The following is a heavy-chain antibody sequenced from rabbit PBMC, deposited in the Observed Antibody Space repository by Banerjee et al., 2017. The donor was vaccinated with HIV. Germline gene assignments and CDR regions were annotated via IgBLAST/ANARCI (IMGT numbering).Heavy chain of an antibody. J-gene: IGHJ4*01. Sequence: QEQLVESGGGLVQPGGSLKLSCEASGFDFSGTGVSWVRQAPGKGLEWIGYIDLLFGTTYYANWVNGRFTISSHNAQNTLYLQLNSLTAADTATYFCVRGASASGYYSLWGPGTLVTVS. V-gene: IGHV1S47*01. CDR1: GFDFSGTG. D-gene: IGHD1-1*01. CDR2: IDLLFGTT. CDR3: VRGASASGYYSL.